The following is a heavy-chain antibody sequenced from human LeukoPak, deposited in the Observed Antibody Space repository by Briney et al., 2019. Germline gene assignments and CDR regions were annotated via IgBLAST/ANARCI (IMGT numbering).Heavy chain of an antibody. J-gene: IGHJ2*01. D-gene: IGHD4-17*01. Sequence: SGTLSLTCAVSGGSISSNNWWSCVRQTPGKGLEWIGEIYHSGSTNYNPSLKSRVTISVDKSKNQFSLKLSSVTAADTAVYYCAREDYVHFNFDLWGRGTLVTVSS. CDR1: GGSISSNNW. CDR2: IYHSGST. V-gene: IGHV4-4*02. CDR3: AREDYVHFNFDL.